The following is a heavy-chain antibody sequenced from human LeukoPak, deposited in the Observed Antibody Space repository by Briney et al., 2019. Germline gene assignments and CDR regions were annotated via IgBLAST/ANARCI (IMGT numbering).Heavy chain of an antibody. V-gene: IGHV1-46*01. D-gene: IGHD3-3*01. J-gene: IGHJ4*02. CDR3: ARDTYYDFWSGYYHYYFDY. Sequence: ASVKVSCKASGYTFTSYYMHWVRQAPGQGLEWMGIINPSGGSTSYAQKFQGRVTMTRDTSTSTVYMELSSLRSEDTAVYYCARDTYYDFWSGYYHYYFDYWGQGTLVTVSS. CDR1: GYTFTSYY. CDR2: INPSGGST.